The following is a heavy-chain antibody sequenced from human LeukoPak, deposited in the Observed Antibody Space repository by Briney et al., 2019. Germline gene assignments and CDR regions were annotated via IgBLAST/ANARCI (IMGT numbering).Heavy chain of an antibody. CDR2: ISSSGSTI. Sequence: PGGSLRLSCAASGFTFSDYYMSWIRQAPGKGLEWVSYISSSGSTIYYADSVKGRFTISRDNAKNSLYLQMNSLRAEDTAVYYCARDGEAFDYYYYYGMDVWGQGTTVTVSS. J-gene: IGHJ6*02. D-gene: IGHD7-27*01. V-gene: IGHV3-11*01. CDR3: ARDGEAFDYYYYYGMDV. CDR1: GFTFSDYY.